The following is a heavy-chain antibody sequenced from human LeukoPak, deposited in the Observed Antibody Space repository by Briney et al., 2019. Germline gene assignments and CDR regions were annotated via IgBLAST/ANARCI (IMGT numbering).Heavy chain of an antibody. D-gene: IGHD6-19*01. Sequence: PSETLSLTCTVSGGSISSYYWSWIRKPPGKGLEWIGYIYYSGSTNYNPSLKSRVTISVDTSKNQFSLKLSSVTAADTAVYYCARVMFSVAGTKFDYWGQGTLVTVSS. CDR3: ARVMFSVAGTKFDY. CDR2: IYYSGST. J-gene: IGHJ4*02. CDR1: GGSISSYY. V-gene: IGHV4-59*01.